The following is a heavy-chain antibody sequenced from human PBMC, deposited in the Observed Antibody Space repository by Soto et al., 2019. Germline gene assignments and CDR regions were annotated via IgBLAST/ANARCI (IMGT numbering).Heavy chain of an antibody. CDR1: GYTFTSYA. J-gene: IGHJ3*02. CDR2: INAGNGNT. Sequence: QVQLVQSGAEVKKPGASVKVSCKASGYTFTSYAMHWVRQAPGQRLEWMGWINAGNGNTKYSQKFQGRVTITRDTSASTAYMELSSLRSDDTAVYYCARGSQLLVLDAFDIWGQGTMVTVSS. D-gene: IGHD6-19*01. CDR3: ARGSQLLVLDAFDI. V-gene: IGHV1-3*01.